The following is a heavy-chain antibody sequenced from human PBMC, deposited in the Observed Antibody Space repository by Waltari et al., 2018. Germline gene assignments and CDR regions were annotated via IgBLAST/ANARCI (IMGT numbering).Heavy chain of an antibody. CDR1: GGSISSYY. CDR2: IYYSGST. Sequence: QVQLQESGPGLVKPSETLSLTCTVSGGSISSYYWSWIRQPPGKGLEWIGYIYYSGSTNYNPSLKSRVTISVDTSKNQFSLKLSSVTAADTAVYYCAGGSSGQGYYYYMDVWGKGTTVTISS. J-gene: IGHJ6*03. V-gene: IGHV4-59*08. D-gene: IGHD6-6*01. CDR3: AGGSSGQGYYYYMDV.